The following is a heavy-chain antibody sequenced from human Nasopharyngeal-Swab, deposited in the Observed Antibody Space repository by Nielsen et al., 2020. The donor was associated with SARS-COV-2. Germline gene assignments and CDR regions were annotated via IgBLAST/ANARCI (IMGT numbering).Heavy chain of an antibody. Sequence: GESLKISCAVSGFTFHDYTMHWVRQAPGKGLEWVSLISWDATSIYYADSVKGRFTISRDNSKNSLYLQMSSLSAEDTALYYCARDRSVTSGGYFDYWGQGTPVTVSS. J-gene: IGHJ4*02. V-gene: IGHV3-43*01. CDR1: GFTFHDYT. D-gene: IGHD3-10*01. CDR2: ISWDATSI. CDR3: ARDRSVTSGGYFDY.